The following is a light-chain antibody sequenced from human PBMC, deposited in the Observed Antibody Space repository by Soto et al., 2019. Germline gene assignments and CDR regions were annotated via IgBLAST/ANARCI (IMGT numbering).Light chain of an antibody. Sequence: DIQMTQSPSTLSASVGDRVTITCRASQSISSWLAWYQQKPGKAPKLLIYAASSLQSGVPSRFSGSGSGTDLTLTISSLQPEDFETYYCQQSYSTPCTFGQGTRLEIK. J-gene: IGKJ5*01. V-gene: IGKV1-39*01. CDR2: AAS. CDR1: QSISSW. CDR3: QQSYSTPCT.